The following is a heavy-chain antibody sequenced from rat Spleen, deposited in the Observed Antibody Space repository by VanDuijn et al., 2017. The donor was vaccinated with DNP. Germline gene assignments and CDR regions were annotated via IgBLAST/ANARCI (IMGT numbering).Heavy chain of an antibody. Sequence: EVQLVESGGGFVQPGRSMKLSCAASGFTFNKSDMGWVRQAPTKGLEWVASIGTNGSSTYYRDSVKGRFTISRDNAKSTLYLQMDSLRSEDTATYYCARPDYWGQGVMVTVSS. CDR3: ARPDY. CDR2: IGTNGSST. J-gene: IGHJ2*01. V-gene: IGHV5-25*01. CDR1: GFTFNKSD.